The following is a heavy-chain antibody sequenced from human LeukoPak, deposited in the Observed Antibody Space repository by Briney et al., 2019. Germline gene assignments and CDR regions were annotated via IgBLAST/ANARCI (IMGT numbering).Heavy chain of an antibody. V-gene: IGHV4-39*01. CDR2: IYYSGST. CDR1: GGSISSSSYY. J-gene: IGHJ3*02. Sequence: SETLSLTCTASGGSISSSSYYWGWIRQPPGKGLEWIGTIYYSGSTYYNPSLKSRVTISVDTSNDQFSLKLSSVTAADTAVYYCATYCSSTSCPHRRAFDIWGQGTMVTVSS. D-gene: IGHD2-2*01. CDR3: ATYCSSTSCPHRRAFDI.